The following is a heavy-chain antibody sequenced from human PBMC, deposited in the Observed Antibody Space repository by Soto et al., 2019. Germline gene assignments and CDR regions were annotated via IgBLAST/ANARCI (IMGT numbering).Heavy chain of an antibody. CDR3: ASSGYCSSTSCPYYLDY. Sequence: QVQLVQSGAEVKKPGSSVKVSCKASGGTFSSYAISWVRQAPGQGLEWMGGIIPIFGTANYAQKFQGRVTITADKSTSTAYMELSSLRSEDTAVYYCASSGYCSSTSCPYYLDYWGQGPLVTVSS. CDR1: GGTFSSYA. CDR2: IIPIFGTA. D-gene: IGHD2-2*03. J-gene: IGHJ4*02. V-gene: IGHV1-69*06.